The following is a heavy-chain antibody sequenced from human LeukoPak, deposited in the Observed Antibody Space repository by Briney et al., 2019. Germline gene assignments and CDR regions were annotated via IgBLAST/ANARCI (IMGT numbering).Heavy chain of an antibody. D-gene: IGHD1-26*01. V-gene: IGHV3-48*02. Sequence: GGSLRLSCVASGFTFSSYSMNWVRQAPGKGLEWVSYISSSSSTIYYADSVKGRFTISRDNAKNSLYLQMNSLRDEDTAVYYCARVGSGPSGSQRRVDYWGQGTLVTVSS. J-gene: IGHJ4*02. CDR1: GFTFSSYS. CDR2: ISSSSSTI. CDR3: ARVGSGPSGSQRRVDY.